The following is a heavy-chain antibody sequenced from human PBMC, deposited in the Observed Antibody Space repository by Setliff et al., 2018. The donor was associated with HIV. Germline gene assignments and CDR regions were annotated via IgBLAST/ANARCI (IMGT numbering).Heavy chain of an antibody. J-gene: IGHJ4*02. D-gene: IGHD6-13*01. CDR2: IIPILGVA. V-gene: IGHV1-69*02. Sequence: SVKVSCKASRSTFNSHTINWVRQAPGQGLDWMGRIIPILGVANYAQRFQGKVTITADKSTSTAYMELRSLRSDDTAVYYCARNWHSTSPYYFDYWGQGTPVTVSS. CDR3: ARNWHSTSPYYFDY. CDR1: RSTFNSHT.